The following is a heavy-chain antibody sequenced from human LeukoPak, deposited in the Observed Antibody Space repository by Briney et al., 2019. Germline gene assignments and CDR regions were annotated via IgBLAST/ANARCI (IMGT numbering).Heavy chain of an antibody. Sequence: ASVKVSCKASGYTFTSYDINWVRQATGQGLEWMGWMNPNSGNTGYAQKFQDRVTMTRNTSISTAYMELSSLRSEDTAVYYCARVGATMVGFYYYYGMDVWGQGTTVTVSS. CDR1: GYTFTSYD. D-gene: IGHD1-26*01. CDR3: ARVGATMVGFYYYYGMDV. V-gene: IGHV1-8*01. CDR2: MNPNSGNT. J-gene: IGHJ6*02.